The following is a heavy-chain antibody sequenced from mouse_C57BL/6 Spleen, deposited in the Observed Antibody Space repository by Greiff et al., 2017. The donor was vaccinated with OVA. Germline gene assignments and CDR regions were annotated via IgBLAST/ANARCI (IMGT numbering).Heavy chain of an antibody. CDR1: GFSLTSYG. Sequence: VKLMESGPGLVQPSQSLSITCTVSGFSLTSYGVHWVRQSPGKGLEWLGVIWSGGSTDYNAAFISRLSISKDNSKSQVFFKMNSLQADDTAIYYCARRGVVAHYAMDYWGQGTSVTVSS. V-gene: IGHV2-2*01. CDR3: ARRGVVAHYAMDY. D-gene: IGHD1-1*01. CDR2: IWSGGST. J-gene: IGHJ4*01.